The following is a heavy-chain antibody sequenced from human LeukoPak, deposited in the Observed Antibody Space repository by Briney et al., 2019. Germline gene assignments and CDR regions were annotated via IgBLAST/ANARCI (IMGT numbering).Heavy chain of an antibody. V-gene: IGHV4-59*11. J-gene: IGHJ3*02. CDR3: TRLLDNDSSGYPDTFDM. D-gene: IGHD3-22*01. Sequence: SETLSLTCTVSGGSISSHYWSWIRQPPGKGLEWVGYFYYSGSTNYNPSLQSRVTISVDTSKNHFSLKLTSVTAADTAVYYCTRLLDNDSSGYPDTFDMWGQGTMVTVSS. CDR2: FYYSGST. CDR1: GGSISSHY.